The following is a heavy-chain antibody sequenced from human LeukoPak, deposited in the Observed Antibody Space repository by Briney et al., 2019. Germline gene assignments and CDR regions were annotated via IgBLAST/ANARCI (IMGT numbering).Heavy chain of an antibody. CDR2: MNPNSGNT. J-gene: IGHJ6*03. CDR3: ARGRGGSSSWYLYRYYYYYMDV. Sequence: ASVTVSCEASGYTFTSYDINWVRQATGQGLEWMGWMNPNSGNTGYAQKFQGRVTMTRNTSISTAYMELSSLRSEDTAVYYCARGRGGSSSWYLYRYYYYYMDVWGKGTTVTVSS. D-gene: IGHD6-13*01. CDR1: GYTFTSYD. V-gene: IGHV1-8*01.